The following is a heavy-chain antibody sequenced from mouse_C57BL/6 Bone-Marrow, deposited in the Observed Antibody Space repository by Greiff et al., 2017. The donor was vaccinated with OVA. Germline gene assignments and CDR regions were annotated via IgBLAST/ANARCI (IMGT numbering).Heavy chain of an antibody. D-gene: IGHD2-4*01. CDR1: GYTFTDYY. CDR3: ARSLYYDYDVPFAY. Sequence: QVQLKESGPELVKPGASVKISCKASGYTFTDYYINWVKQRPGQGLEWIGWIFPGSGSTYYNEKFKGKATLTVDKSSSTAYMLLSSLTSEDSAVYFCARSLYYDYDVPFAYWGQGTLVTVSA. J-gene: IGHJ3*01. V-gene: IGHV1-75*01. CDR2: IFPGSGST.